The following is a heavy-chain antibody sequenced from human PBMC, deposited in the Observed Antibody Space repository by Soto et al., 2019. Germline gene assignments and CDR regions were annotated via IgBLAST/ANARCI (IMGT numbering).Heavy chain of an antibody. J-gene: IGHJ3*02. Sequence: ASVKVSCKASGYTFTSYAMHWVRQAPGQRFEWMGWINAGNGNTKYSQKFQGRVTITRDTSASTAYMELSSLRSEDTAVYYCAKTQITIFGVAREAIDIWGKGTMVTGS. CDR1: GYTFTSYA. CDR3: AKTQITIFGVAREAIDI. D-gene: IGHD3-3*01. V-gene: IGHV1-3*01. CDR2: INAGNGNT.